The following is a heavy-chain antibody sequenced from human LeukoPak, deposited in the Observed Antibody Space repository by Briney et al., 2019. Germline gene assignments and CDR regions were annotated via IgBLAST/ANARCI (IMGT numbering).Heavy chain of an antibody. V-gene: IGHV3-30*02. CDR2: IRYDGSNK. Sequence: PGGSLRLSCVASGFTFSSSGMHWVRQAPGKGLEWVAFIRYDGSNKYYADSVKGRFTISRDNSKDTLYLQMNSLRPEDTAVYYCVKDRGMADRPFDYWGQGTLVTVSS. D-gene: IGHD3-10*01. CDR1: GFTFSSSG. J-gene: IGHJ4*02. CDR3: VKDRGMADRPFDY.